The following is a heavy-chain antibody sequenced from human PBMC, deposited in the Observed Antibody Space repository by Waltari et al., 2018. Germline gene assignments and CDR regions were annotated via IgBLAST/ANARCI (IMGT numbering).Heavy chain of an antibody. CDR3: AREGDSSGYYSSVGAFAI. CDR2: IIPIFGTA. J-gene: IGHJ3*02. D-gene: IGHD3-22*01. V-gene: IGHV1-69*08. CDR1: GGTFSSYA. Sequence: QVQLVQSGAEVKKPGSSVKVSCKASGGTFSSYAISWVRQAPGQGLEWMGRIIPIFGTANYAQQFQGRVTITADKSTSTAYMELSSLRSEDTAVYYCAREGDSSGYYSSVGAFAIWGQGTMVTVSS.